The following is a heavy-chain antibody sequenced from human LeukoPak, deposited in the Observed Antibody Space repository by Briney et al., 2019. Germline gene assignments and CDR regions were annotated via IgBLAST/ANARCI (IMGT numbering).Heavy chain of an antibody. V-gene: IGHV3-30*18. CDR3: AKDWTMTTVTFFDY. J-gene: IGHJ4*02. CDR1: GFTFSSYG. D-gene: IGHD4-17*01. Sequence: PGGSLRLSCAASGFTFSSYGMHWVRQAPGKGLEWVAVISYDGSNKYYADSVKGRFTISRDNSKNTLYLQMSSLRAEDTAVYYCAKDWTMTTVTFFDYWGQGTLVTVSS. CDR2: ISYDGSNK.